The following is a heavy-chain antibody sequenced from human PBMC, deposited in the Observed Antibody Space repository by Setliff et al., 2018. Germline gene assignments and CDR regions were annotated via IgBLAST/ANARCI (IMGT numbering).Heavy chain of an antibody. CDR1: GFSFRNCW. D-gene: IGHD3-10*02. CDR3: LGAGTCSY. CDR2: INPEGSAR. V-gene: IGHV3-7*01. Sequence: PGGSLRLSGVASGFSFRNCWVSWVRQAPGKGLEWVASINPEGSARYYVDSVKGRFTISRDNAKNSMSLQMSSLRSEDTALYYCLGAGTCSYWGQGTLVTVSS. J-gene: IGHJ4*02.